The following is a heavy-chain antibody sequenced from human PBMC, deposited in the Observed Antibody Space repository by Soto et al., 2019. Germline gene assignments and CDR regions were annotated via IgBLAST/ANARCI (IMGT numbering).Heavy chain of an antibody. Sequence: GGALRLSCADSGFTFSNYGMHWVRQAPGKGLEWVAAISYDGSNKYYADSVEGRFTISRDNSKSTVYLQMNSLRAEDTAIYYCAKDTYYYDSSGYYVFDYWGQGALVTVSS. D-gene: IGHD3-22*01. V-gene: IGHV3-30*18. CDR1: GFTFSNYG. CDR3: AKDTYYYDSSGYYVFDY. CDR2: ISYDGSNK. J-gene: IGHJ4*02.